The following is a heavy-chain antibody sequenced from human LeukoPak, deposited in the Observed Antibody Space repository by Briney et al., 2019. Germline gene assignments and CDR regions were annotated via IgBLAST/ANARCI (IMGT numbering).Heavy chain of an antibody. CDR2: ISSSSSYI. J-gene: IGHJ4*02. CDR1: GLTFSRYS. V-gene: IGHV3-21*01. Sequence: GGSLRLSCAASGLTFSRYSMNWVRQAPGKGLEWVSSISSSSSYIYYADSVKGRFTISRDNAKTSLYLQMNSLRAEDTAVYYCARDLSGIAGYTYGRGIDYWGQGTLVTVSS. D-gene: IGHD5-18*01. CDR3: ARDLSGIAGYTYGRGIDY.